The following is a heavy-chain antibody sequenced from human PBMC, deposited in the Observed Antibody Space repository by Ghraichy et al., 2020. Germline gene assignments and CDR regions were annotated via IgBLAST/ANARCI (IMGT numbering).Heavy chain of an antibody. D-gene: IGHD3-22*01. V-gene: IGHV3-74*01. CDR2: INSDWSST. Sequence: RINSDWSSTRYADSVKGRFTISRDNTKNTLYLQMNSLSAEDTAVYYCARYMQYYYDSSVSRGAFAI. CDR3: ARYMQYYYDSSVSRGAFAI. J-gene: IGHJ3*02.